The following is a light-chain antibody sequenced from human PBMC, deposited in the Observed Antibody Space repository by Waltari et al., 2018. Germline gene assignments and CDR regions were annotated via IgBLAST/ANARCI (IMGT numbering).Light chain of an antibody. J-gene: IGKJ5*01. V-gene: IGKV4-1*01. CDR2: WAS. Sequence: IVMTQSPDSLAVSLGERATITCTSSQSVLYTNNKNYLGWYQQKPGQPPKLLIDWASTWESGVPDRFSGSGSGTDFTLTISSLQAEDVAVYYCQQFYTTPMTFGQGTRLEIK. CDR3: QQFYTTPMT. CDR1: QSVLYTNNKNY.